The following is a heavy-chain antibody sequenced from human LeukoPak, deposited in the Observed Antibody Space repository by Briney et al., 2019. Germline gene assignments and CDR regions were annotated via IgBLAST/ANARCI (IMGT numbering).Heavy chain of an antibody. CDR2: IYPGDSDT. CDR3: ASAAYSSSWYPNWFDP. CDR1: GYSFTSYW. J-gene: IGHJ5*02. D-gene: IGHD6-13*01. V-gene: IGHV5-51*01. Sequence: GESLKISCKGSGYSFTSYWIGWVRQMPGKGLEWMGIIYPGDSDTRYSPSSQGQVTISADKSISTAYLQWSSLKASDTAMYYCASAAYSSSWYPNWFDPWGQGTLVTVSS.